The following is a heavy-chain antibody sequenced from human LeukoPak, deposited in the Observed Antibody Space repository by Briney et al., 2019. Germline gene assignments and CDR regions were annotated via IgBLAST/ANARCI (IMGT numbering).Heavy chain of an antibody. Sequence: GGSLRLSCAASGFTFSSYGMHWVRQAPGKGLEWVAVIWYDGSNKYYADSVKGRFTISRDNSKNTLYLQMNSLRAEDTPVYYCARVPYYYDSSGYYSFDYWGQGTLVTVSS. CDR1: GFTFSSYG. J-gene: IGHJ4*02. V-gene: IGHV3-33*01. CDR2: IWYDGSNK. CDR3: ARVPYYYDSSGYYSFDY. D-gene: IGHD3-22*01.